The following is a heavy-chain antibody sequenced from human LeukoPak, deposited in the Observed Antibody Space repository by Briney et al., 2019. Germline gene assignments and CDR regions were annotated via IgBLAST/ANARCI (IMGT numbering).Heavy chain of an antibody. V-gene: IGHV1-69*13. CDR3: AREVSSSKYYYYYYMDV. Sequence: SVKVSCKASGGTFSSYAISWVRQAPGQGLEWMGGIIPIFGTANYAQKFQGRVTITADESTSTAYMELSSLRSEDTAVYYCAREVSSSKYYYYYYMDVWGKGTTVTISS. J-gene: IGHJ6*03. D-gene: IGHD6-6*01. CDR1: GGTFSSYA. CDR2: IIPIFGTA.